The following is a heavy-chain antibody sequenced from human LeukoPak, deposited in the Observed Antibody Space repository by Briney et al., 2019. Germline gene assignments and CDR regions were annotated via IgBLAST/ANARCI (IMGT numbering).Heavy chain of an antibody. CDR2: IWYDGSNR. D-gene: IGHD2-2*01. Sequence: GSLRLSCAASGFTFSSYAMHWVRQAPGKGLEWVAVIWYDGSNRYYADSVTGRFTISRDNSKNTLYLQMNSLRVEDTAVYYCARICRYCSSTGEDYYYYGMDVWGQGTTVTVSS. CDR1: GFTFSSYA. J-gene: IGHJ6*02. V-gene: IGHV3-33*01. CDR3: ARICRYCSSTGEDYYYYGMDV.